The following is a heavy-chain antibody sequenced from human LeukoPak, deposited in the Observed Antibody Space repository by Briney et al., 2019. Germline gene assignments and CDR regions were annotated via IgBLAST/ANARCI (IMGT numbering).Heavy chain of an antibody. CDR1: GFTFSSYA. J-gene: IGHJ5*02. CDR3: ARPGYFYDTSGYSKWSDP. D-gene: IGHD3-22*01. Sequence: GGSLRLSCAASGFTFSSYAMSWVRQAPGKGLEWLSQISSSGTSIKYADSVKGRFTISRDNGKNSVYLQMNSLRVEDTAIYYCARPGYFYDTSGYSKWSDPWGQGTLVIVSS. V-gene: IGHV3-48*03. CDR2: ISSSGTSI.